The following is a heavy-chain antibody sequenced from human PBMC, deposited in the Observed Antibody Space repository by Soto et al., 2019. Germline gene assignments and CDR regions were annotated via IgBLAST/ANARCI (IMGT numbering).Heavy chain of an antibody. V-gene: IGHV3-30*18. CDR3: AKDRNPYGPGWYFDY. D-gene: IGHD4-17*01. Sequence: GGSLRLSCAASGFTFSSYGMHWVRQAPGKGLEWVAVISYDGSNKYYADSVKGRFTISRDNSKNMLYLQMNSLRAEDTAVYYCAKDRNPYGPGWYFDYWGQGTLVTVSS. J-gene: IGHJ4*02. CDR2: ISYDGSNK. CDR1: GFTFSSYG.